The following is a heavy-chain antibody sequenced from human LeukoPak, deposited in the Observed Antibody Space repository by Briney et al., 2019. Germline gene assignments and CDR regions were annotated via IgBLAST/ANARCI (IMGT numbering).Heavy chain of an antibody. Sequence: GASVKVSCKASGYTFSGFYIHWVRQAPGQGLEWMGWINPNSGGTNYAQKFQGRVTMTSDTSISTAYMELSRLRSDDTALYYCTRGSYYDSSGYSGVRLFDYWGQGTPVTVPS. CDR2: INPNSGGT. J-gene: IGHJ4*02. CDR3: TRGSYYDSSGYSGVRLFDY. V-gene: IGHV1-2*02. CDR1: GYTFSGFY. D-gene: IGHD3-22*01.